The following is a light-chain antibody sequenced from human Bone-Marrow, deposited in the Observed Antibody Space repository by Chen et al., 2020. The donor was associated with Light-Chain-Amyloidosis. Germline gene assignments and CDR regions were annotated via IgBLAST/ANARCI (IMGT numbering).Light chain of an antibody. J-gene: IGLJ3*02. Sequence: SYDLTQPPSVSVSPGQTASITCSGDKLGDKYACWYHQKPGQSPVLVIYQDTKRPSGIPERFSGSNSGNTATLTISGTQAMDEADYYCQAWDSSTGVFGGGTKLTVL. CDR2: QDT. CDR3: QAWDSSTGV. V-gene: IGLV3-1*01. CDR1: KLGDKY.